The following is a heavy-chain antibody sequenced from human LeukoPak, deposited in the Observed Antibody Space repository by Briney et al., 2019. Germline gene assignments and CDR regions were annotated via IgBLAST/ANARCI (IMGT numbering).Heavy chain of an antibody. CDR2: FDPEDGET. J-gene: IGHJ6*02. V-gene: IGHV1-24*01. CDR3: ATGVGVVPYYYYGMDV. Sequence: ASVKVSCKVSGYTLTELSMHWVRQAPGKGLEWMGGFDPEDGETIYAQKFQGRVTMTEDTSTDTAYMELSSLRSEDTAVYYCATGVGVVPYYYYGMDVWGQGTTVTFSS. D-gene: IGHD3-3*01. CDR1: GYTLTELS.